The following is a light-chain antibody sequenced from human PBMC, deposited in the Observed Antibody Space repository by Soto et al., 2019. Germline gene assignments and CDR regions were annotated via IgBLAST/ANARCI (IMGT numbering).Light chain of an antibody. V-gene: IGKV3-11*01. Sequence: EIVLTQSPATLSLSPGERATLSCRASQSVSSYLAWYQQKPGQAPRLLIYGASDRATGTPDRFSGSGSGTDFTLTISRLEPEDSAVYYCQQFDDSVTFGQGTRLE. CDR1: QSVSSY. J-gene: IGKJ5*01. CDR2: GAS. CDR3: QQFDDSVT.